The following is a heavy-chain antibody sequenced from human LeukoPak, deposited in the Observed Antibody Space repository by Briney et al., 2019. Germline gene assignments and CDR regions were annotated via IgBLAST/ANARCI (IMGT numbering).Heavy chain of an antibody. D-gene: IGHD6-19*01. Sequence: PSQTLSLTCTVSGGPISSGDYYWGWIRQPPGKGLEWIGYIYYSGSTYYNPSLKSRVTISVDTSKNQFSLKLGSVTAADTAVYYCARTMRGGWKPMDTFEIWGKGKMVTVFS. CDR2: IYYSGST. J-gene: IGHJ3*02. V-gene: IGHV4-30-4*01. CDR3: ARTMRGGWKPMDTFEI. CDR1: GGPISSGDYY.